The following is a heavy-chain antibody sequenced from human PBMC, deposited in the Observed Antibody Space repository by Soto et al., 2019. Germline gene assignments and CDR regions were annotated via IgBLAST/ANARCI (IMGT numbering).Heavy chain of an antibody. Sequence: QVQLVESGGGVVQPGRSLRLSCAASGFTFSSYAMHWVRQAPGKGLEWVAVISYDGRKKYYADSVKGLITISRDNSKNPLYLQMNSLRAEDTAVYYCARDLVGKVSTSWYCGMDVWGQGTTVTVSS. D-gene: IGHD6-13*01. CDR3: ARDLVGKVSTSWYCGMDV. V-gene: IGHV3-30*04. J-gene: IGHJ6*02. CDR2: ISYDGRKK. CDR1: GFTFSSYA.